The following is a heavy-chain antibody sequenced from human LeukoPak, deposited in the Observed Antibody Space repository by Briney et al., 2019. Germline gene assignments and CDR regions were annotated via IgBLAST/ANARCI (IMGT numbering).Heavy chain of an antibody. D-gene: IGHD6-25*01. Sequence: PGGSLRLSCAASGFTFSSYWMHWVRQVPGKGLVWVARMDTDGRTTDYADSVKGRFTISRDNARNTLYLQMRSLRADDTALYYCATDVTGSEDRWGQGTLVTVSS. J-gene: IGHJ5*02. CDR1: GFTFSSYW. CDR2: MDTDGRTT. V-gene: IGHV3-74*01. CDR3: ATDVTGSEDR.